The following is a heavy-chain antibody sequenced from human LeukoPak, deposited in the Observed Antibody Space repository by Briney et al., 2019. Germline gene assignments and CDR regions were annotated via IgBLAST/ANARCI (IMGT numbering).Heavy chain of an antibody. CDR2: IYYSGST. Sequence: SETLSLTCTVSGGSISSYYWSWIRQPPGKGLEWIGYIYYSGSTNYNPSLKSRVTISVDTSKNQFSLKLSSVTAADTAVYYCARRLYYYDSSGYYAYDAFDIWGQGTMVTVSS. CDR1: GGSISSYY. D-gene: IGHD3-22*01. J-gene: IGHJ3*02. CDR3: ARRLYYYDSSGYYAYDAFDI. V-gene: IGHV4-59*08.